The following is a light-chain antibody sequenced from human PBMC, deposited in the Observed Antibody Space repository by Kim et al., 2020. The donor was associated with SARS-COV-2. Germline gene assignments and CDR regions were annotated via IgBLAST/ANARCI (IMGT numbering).Light chain of an antibody. Sequence: EIVLTQSPGTLSLSPGERVTLSCRASQSVSSSYLAWYQRKPGQAPRLLIYGASSRATGIPDRFSGSGSGTDFTLTISRLEPEYFAVDYCQQYGSSPATFGQGTKLEI. CDR2: GAS. CDR3: QQYGSSPAT. CDR1: QSVSSSY. J-gene: IGKJ2*01. V-gene: IGKV3-20*01.